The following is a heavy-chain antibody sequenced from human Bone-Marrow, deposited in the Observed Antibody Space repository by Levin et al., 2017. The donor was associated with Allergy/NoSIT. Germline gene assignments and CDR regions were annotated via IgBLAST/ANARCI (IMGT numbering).Heavy chain of an antibody. V-gene: IGHV3-33*01. Sequence: PGGSLRLSCAASGFTFSSYGMHWVRQAPGKGLEWVAVIWYDGSNKYYADSVKGRFTISRDNSKNTLYLQMNSLRAEDTAVYYCARETTYYYYYYGMDVWGQGTTVTVSS. CDR3: ARETTYYYYYYGMDV. D-gene: IGHD1-14*01. J-gene: IGHJ6*02. CDR1: GFTFSSYG. CDR2: IWYDGSNK.